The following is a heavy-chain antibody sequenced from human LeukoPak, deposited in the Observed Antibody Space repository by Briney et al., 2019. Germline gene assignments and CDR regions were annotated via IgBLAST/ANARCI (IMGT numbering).Heavy chain of an antibody. D-gene: IGHD7-27*01. Sequence: SETLSLTCTVSGGSISSGGYYWSWIRQHPGKGLEWIGYIYYSGSTYYNPSLKSRVTISVDTSKNQFSLKLSSVTAADTAVYYCAISTGADYYGMDVWGQGATVTVSS. V-gene: IGHV4-31*03. CDR3: AISTGADYYGMDV. CDR1: GGSISSGGYY. J-gene: IGHJ6*02. CDR2: IYYSGST.